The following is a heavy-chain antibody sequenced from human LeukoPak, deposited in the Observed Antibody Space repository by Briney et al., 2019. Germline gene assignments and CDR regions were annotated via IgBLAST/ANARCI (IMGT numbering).Heavy chain of an antibody. Sequence: GRSLRLSCAASGFIFDDYAMHWIRQAPGRGLEWVSGISSNSGRVVYADSVQGRFTISRDNAKNSLYLQMNSLRPEDTALYYCVKDAQMTSNDYYNYFDYWGQGTLVTVSS. CDR2: ISSNSGRV. J-gene: IGHJ4*02. V-gene: IGHV3-9*01. CDR1: GFIFDDYA. D-gene: IGHD3-22*01. CDR3: VKDAQMTSNDYYNYFDY.